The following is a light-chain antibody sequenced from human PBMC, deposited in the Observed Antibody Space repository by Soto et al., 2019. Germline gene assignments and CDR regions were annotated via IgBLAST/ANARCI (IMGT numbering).Light chain of an antibody. Sequence: SALSQPRSVSGAPGQAVTISCTGTRIDVGGYNYVSWYQLHPRKAPKLISYDVTKRPSGVPDRFSGSKSGTTAALTISVLDDEDEADYFCCSDAGNSLYVLGTGTKLTVL. J-gene: IGLJ1*01. CDR2: DVT. CDR1: RIDVGGYNY. CDR3: CSDAGNSLYV. V-gene: IGLV2-11*01.